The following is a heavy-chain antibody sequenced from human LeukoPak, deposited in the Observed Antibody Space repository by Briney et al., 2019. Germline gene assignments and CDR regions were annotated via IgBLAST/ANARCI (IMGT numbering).Heavy chain of an antibody. CDR1: GFTFSSYS. Sequence: GGSLRLSCAASGFTFSSYSMNWVRQAPGKGLEGISYISSSSSTIDYADSVKGRFTISRDNAKNSLYLQMNSLRAEDTAVYYCARDPRSSTSYQYYYMDVRGKGTTVTVSS. V-gene: IGHV3-48*01. CDR3: ARDPRSSTSYQYYYMDV. J-gene: IGHJ6*03. CDR2: ISSSSSTI. D-gene: IGHD2-2*01.